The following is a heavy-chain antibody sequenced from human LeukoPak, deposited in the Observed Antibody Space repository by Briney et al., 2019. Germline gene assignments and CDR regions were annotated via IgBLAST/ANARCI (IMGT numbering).Heavy chain of an antibody. Sequence: GGSLRLSCAASGFTFSSYWMHWVRQAPGKGLVWVSRINSDGSSTSYADSVKGRFTISRDNSKNSLYLQMNSLRAEDTALYYCAKPLGSSSWYYMDVWGKGTTVTVSS. CDR2: INSDGSST. V-gene: IGHV3-74*01. D-gene: IGHD6-13*01. CDR3: AKPLGSSSWYYMDV. J-gene: IGHJ6*03. CDR1: GFTFSSYW.